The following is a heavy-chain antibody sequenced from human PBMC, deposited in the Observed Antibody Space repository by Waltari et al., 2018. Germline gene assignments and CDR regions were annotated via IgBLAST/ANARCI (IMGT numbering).Heavy chain of an antibody. CDR1: GVTSSSYT. CDR3: TRDLYGSGGDWFDP. Sequence: EVQLVESGGGLVKPGRSLRLSCAASGVTSSSYTMNWVRQSPGKGLEWVSSISSSSTYISYADSVKGRFTISRDDAENSLYLQMDSLRAEDTAVYYCTRDLYGSGGDWFDPWGQGTLVTVSS. V-gene: IGHV3-21*01. CDR2: ISSSSTYI. J-gene: IGHJ5*02. D-gene: IGHD3-10*01.